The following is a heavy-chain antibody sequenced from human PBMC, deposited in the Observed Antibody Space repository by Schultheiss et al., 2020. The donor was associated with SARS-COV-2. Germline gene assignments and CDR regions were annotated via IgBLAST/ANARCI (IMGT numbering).Heavy chain of an antibody. V-gene: IGHV1-46*01. J-gene: IGHJ6*03. CDR2: INPSGGST. D-gene: IGHD2-2*01. CDR1: GYTFTGYY. Sequence: ASVKVSCKASGYTFTGYYMHWVRQAPGQGLEWMGIINPSGGSTSYAQKFQGRVTMTRDTSISTAYMELSRLRSDDTAVYYCATDRVEVRSATQRHHFYYMDAWGKGTTVTVSS. CDR3: ATDRVEVRSATQRHHFYYMDA.